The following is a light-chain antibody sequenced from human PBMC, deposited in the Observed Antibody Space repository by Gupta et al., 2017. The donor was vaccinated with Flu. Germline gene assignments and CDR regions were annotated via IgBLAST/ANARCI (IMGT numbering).Light chain of an antibody. CDR3: QQRGNWPDT. CDR2: DAS. V-gene: IGKV3-11*01. CDR1: QSVSSY. J-gene: IGKJ2*01. Sequence: ELVLTQSPATLSLSPGEGATLSCRASQSVSSYLAWYQQKPGQAPRLLIYDASNRATGIPARFSGSGSGTDFTLTISSLEPEDFALYYCQQRGNWPDTFGQGTKLEIK.